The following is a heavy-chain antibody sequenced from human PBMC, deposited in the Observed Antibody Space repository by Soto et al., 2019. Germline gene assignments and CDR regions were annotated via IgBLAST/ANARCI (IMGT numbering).Heavy chain of an antibody. Sequence: GGSLRLSCAASGFTFSSYAMSWVRQAPGKGLEWVSAISGSGGSTYYADSVKGRFTISRDNSRNTVHLQMNSLSAEDTAVYYCALYFTTAATPGYDFDYWGQGIPVIVSS. J-gene: IGHJ4*02. CDR1: GFTFSSYA. V-gene: IGHV3-23*01. CDR3: ALYFTTAATPGYDFDY. D-gene: IGHD4-17*01. CDR2: ISGSGGST.